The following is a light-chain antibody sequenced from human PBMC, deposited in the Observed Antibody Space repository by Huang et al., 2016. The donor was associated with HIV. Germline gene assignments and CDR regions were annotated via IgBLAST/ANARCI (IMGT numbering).Light chain of an antibody. J-gene: IGKJ2*01. CDR1: QNIKRY. V-gene: IGKV1-39*01. CDR3: QQSARTPRT. Sequence: DIQITQSPSSLSASVGDKVIITCRASQNIKRYLNWYQQEPGKAPKLLISAASNLQSGAPSTFSGSGSGTDFTLTINSLQPEDSATYYCQQSARTPRTFGQGTKLEI. CDR2: AAS.